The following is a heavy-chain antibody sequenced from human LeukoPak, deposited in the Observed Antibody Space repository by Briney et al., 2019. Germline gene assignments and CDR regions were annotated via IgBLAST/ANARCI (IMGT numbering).Heavy chain of an antibody. CDR3: ARVPYYDFWSGYYPCYFDY. CDR1: GYTFTGYY. J-gene: IGHJ4*02. CDR2: INPNSGGT. D-gene: IGHD3-3*01. V-gene: IGHV1-2*02. Sequence: ASVKVSGKASGYTFTGYYMHWVRQAPGQGLEWMGWINPNSGGTNYAQKFQGRVTMTRDTSISTAYMELSRLRSDDTAVYYCARVPYYDFWSGYYPCYFDYWGQGTLVTVSS.